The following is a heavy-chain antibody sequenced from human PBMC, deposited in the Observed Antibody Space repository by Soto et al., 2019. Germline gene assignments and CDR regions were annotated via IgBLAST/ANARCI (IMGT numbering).Heavy chain of an antibody. CDR2: IIPIFGTT. J-gene: IGHJ5*02. CDR3: ARDRTDSGYYTNWLDP. Sequence: QVHLMQSGAEVKKPGSSVKVSCKASGGTFGSDAITWVRQAPGQGLEWVGRIIPIFGTTNYAQILQGRVTISADKSTLTSYMELHSLTSHDTALYYCARDRTDSGYYTNWLDPWGQGTQVTVSS. V-gene: IGHV1-69*06. CDR1: GGTFGSDA. D-gene: IGHD3-22*01.